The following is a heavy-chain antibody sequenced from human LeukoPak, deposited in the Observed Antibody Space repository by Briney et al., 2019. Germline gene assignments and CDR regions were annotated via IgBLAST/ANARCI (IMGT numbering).Heavy chain of an antibody. CDR3: AKVPAALWWFDP. D-gene: IGHD2-2*01. Sequence: AASVKVSCKASGYTFTGYYMHWVRQAPGQGLEWMGWINPNSGGTNYAQKFQGRVTMTRDTSISTAYMELSRLRSDDTAVYYCAKVPAALWWFDPWGQGTLVTVSS. V-gene: IGHV1-2*02. CDR1: GYTFTGYY. J-gene: IGHJ5*02. CDR2: INPNSGGT.